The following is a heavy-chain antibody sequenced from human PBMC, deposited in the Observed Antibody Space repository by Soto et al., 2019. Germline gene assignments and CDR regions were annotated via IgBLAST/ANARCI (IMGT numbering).Heavy chain of an antibody. J-gene: IGHJ4*02. CDR1: GFAFDTYA. Sequence: GGSLRLSCTASGFAFDTYAMYWVRQAPGKGLEWVSTVGGSGSDTYYADSVKGWFTISRENSKNILYLQMNSLSAADTALYFCAKDHFGCSGGPCYSGIFDSWGQGTPVTVSS. CDR3: AKDHFGCSGGPCYSGIFDS. V-gene: IGHV3-23*01. D-gene: IGHD2-15*01. CDR2: VGGSGSDT.